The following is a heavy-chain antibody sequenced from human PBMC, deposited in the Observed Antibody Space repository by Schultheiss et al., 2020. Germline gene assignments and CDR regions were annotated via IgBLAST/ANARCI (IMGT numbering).Heavy chain of an antibody. CDR1: GFTFSSYG. CDR3: ASGGYGDYATNYYYYYMDV. Sequence: GGSLRLSCAASGFTFSSYGMHWVRQAPGKGLEWVAVIWYDGSNKYYADSVKGRFTISGDNSKNTLYLQMNSLRAEDTAVYYCASGGYGDYATNYYYYYMDVWGKGTTVTVSS. D-gene: IGHD4-17*01. CDR2: IWYDGSNK. J-gene: IGHJ6*03. V-gene: IGHV3-33*08.